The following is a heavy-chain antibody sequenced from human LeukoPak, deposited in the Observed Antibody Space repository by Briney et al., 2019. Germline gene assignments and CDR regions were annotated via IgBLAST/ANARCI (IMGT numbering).Heavy chain of an antibody. V-gene: IGHV1-24*01. CDR3: ATDWGQSYDSSGYYYG. CDR1: GYTLTELS. CDR2: FDPEDGET. D-gene: IGHD3-22*01. J-gene: IGHJ4*02. Sequence: ASVKVSCKVSGYTLTELSMHWVRQAPGKGLEWMGGFDPEDGETIYAQKFQGRVTMTEDTSTDTAYMELSSLRSEDTAVYYCATDWGQSYDSSGYYYGWGQGTLVTASS.